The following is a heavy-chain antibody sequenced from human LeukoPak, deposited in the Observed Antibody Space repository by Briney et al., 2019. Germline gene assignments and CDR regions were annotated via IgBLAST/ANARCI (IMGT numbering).Heavy chain of an antibody. J-gene: IGHJ4*02. CDR1: GDSVSSSSAA. CDR2: TYYRSKWYS. CDR3: ARGAAGAIDY. Sequence: SQTLSLTCAISGDSVSSSSAAWNWIRQTPSRGLEWLGRTYYRSKWYSYYGASVKSRITINPDISKNQFSLQLNSVTPEDTAVYYCARGAAGAIDYWGQGTLVTVSS. V-gene: IGHV6-1*01. D-gene: IGHD6-13*01.